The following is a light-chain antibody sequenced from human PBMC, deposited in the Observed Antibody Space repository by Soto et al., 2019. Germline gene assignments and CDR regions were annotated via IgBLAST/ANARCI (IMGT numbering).Light chain of an antibody. J-gene: IGLJ1*01. Sequence: QSALTQPSSVSGSPGQSVTISCTGTSSDVGGYNYVSWYQQYSGKAPKVMIYDVSKRPSGVPDRFSGSKSGNTASLTISGLQAEDEADYYCCSYAASNTFVFGTGTKLTVL. CDR2: DVS. CDR3: CSYAASNTFV. CDR1: SSDVGGYNY. V-gene: IGLV2-11*01.